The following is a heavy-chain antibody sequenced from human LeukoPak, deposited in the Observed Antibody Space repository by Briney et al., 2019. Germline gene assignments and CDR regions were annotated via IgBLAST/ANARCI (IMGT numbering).Heavy chain of an antibody. J-gene: IGHJ5*02. D-gene: IGHD3-22*01. Sequence: GGSLRLSCAASGFTFSSYEMNWVRQAPGKGLEWVSVIYSGGSTYYSDSVKGRFTISRDNSKNTLYLQMNSLRAEDTAVYYCARDFGGSYYDRSAYPLGWFDPWGQGTLVTVSS. CDR2: IYSGGST. CDR3: ARDFGGSYYDRSAYPLGWFDP. V-gene: IGHV3-53*01. CDR1: GFTFSSYE.